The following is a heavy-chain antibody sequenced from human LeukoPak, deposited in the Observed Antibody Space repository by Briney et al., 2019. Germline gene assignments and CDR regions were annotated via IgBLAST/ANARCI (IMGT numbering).Heavy chain of an antibody. V-gene: IGHV3-30*03. CDR3: ASFTDY. Sequence: GGSLRLSCAASGFTFSSYGMHWVRQAPGKGLEWVAVISYDGSNKYYADSVKGRFTISRDNSKNTLYLEMNSLRAEDTAVYYCASFTDYWGQGILVTVSS. CDR2: ISYDGSNK. J-gene: IGHJ4*02. CDR1: GFTFSSYG.